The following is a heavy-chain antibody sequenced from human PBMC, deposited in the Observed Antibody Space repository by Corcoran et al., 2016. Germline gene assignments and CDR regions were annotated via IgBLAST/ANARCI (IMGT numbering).Heavy chain of an antibody. Sequence: QVQLVQSGAEVKKTGSSVKVSCKASGGTFSSYAINWVRQAPGQGLEWMGGIIPIFGTANYAQNFQGRVTLNEDESTSTAYMELSSRRSEDTAVYYCAVGKGAVRSISVDYWGQGTLVTVSS. V-gene: IGHV1-69*01. CDR2: IIPIFGTA. CDR3: AVGKGAVRSISVDY. D-gene: IGHD1-20*01. J-gene: IGHJ4*02. CDR1: GGTFSSYA.